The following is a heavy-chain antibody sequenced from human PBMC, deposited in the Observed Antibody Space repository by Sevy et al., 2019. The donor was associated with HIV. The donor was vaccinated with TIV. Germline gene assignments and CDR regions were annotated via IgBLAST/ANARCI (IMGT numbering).Heavy chain of an antibody. V-gene: IGHV3-48*03. CDR2: ISNSGSDI. Sequence: GGSLRLSCVASGFTFSSYEMNWVRQAPGKGLEWVSYISNSGSDIHDSDSLRVRFTISRDNAKNSLFLQMNSLRAEDTAVYYCARDLPPSATTVAHFDYWGQGTLVTVSS. CDR1: GFTFSSYE. D-gene: IGHD4-17*01. CDR3: ARDLPPSATTVAHFDY. J-gene: IGHJ4*02.